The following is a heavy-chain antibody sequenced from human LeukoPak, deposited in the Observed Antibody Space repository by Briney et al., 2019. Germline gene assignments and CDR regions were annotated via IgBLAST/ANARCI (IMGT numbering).Heavy chain of an antibody. V-gene: IGHV4-34*01. CDR1: GGSFSGYY. Sequence: SETLSLTCAVYGGSFSGYYWSWIRQPPGKGLEWIGEINHIVSTNYNQSLKSRVTISVDTSKNQYSLKLSSVTAADTAVYYCARHRQGGIYSSSWYGFDYWGQGTLVTVSS. CDR3: ARHRQGGIYSSSWYGFDY. CDR2: INHIVST. D-gene: IGHD6-13*01. J-gene: IGHJ4*02.